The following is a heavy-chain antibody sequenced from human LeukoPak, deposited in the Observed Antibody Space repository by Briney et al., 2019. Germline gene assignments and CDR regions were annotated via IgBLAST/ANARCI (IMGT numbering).Heavy chain of an antibody. D-gene: IGHD2-21*01. V-gene: IGHV3-30-3*01. CDR1: GFFVRNNF. CDR3: ARDRGGDYFDY. Sequence: RGSLRLSCAASGFFVRNNFMSWVRQAPGKGLEWVAVISYDGSNKYYADSAKGRFTISRDNSKNTLYLQMNSLRAEDTAVYYCARDRGGDYFDYWGQGTLVTVSS. J-gene: IGHJ4*02. CDR2: ISYDGSNK.